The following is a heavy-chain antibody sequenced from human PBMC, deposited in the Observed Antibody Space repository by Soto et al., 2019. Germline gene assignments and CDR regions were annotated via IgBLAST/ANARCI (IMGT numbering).Heavy chain of an antibody. Sequence: LRLSCVASGFNLSHPWMTWVRQAAGKGLEWVGRIKSKTDGGTADYAAPVKGRATISRDDSKNTVYLQMNSLKTEDTAVYYCTTGIYYDILTGYHNVAYWGQGALVTV. D-gene: IGHD3-9*01. CDR2: IKSKTDGGTA. J-gene: IGHJ4*02. V-gene: IGHV3-15*01. CDR3: TTGIYYDILTGYHNVAY. CDR1: GFNLSHPW.